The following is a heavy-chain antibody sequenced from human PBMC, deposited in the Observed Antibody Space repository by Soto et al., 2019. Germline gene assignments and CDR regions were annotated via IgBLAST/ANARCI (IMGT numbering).Heavy chain of an antibody. D-gene: IGHD2-2*01. CDR2: IIPIFGTA. J-gene: IGHJ6*02. Sequence: ASVKVSCKASGGTFSSYAISWVRQAPGQGLEWMGGIIPIFGTANYAQKFQGRVTITADESTSTAYMELSSLRSEDTAVYYCARFSPPPQSDIVVVPAAVDYYYYYGMDVWGQGTTVTVSS. V-gene: IGHV1-69*13. CDR1: GGTFSSYA. CDR3: ARFSPPPQSDIVVVPAAVDYYYYYGMDV.